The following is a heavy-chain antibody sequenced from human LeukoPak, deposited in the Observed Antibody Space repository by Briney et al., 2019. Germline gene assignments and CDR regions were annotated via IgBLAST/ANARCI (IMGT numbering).Heavy chain of an antibody. D-gene: IGHD6-19*01. CDR2: IYYSGST. V-gene: IGHV4-39*01. CDR1: GGSISSSSYY. J-gene: IGHJ4*02. Sequence: PSETLSLTCTVSGGSISSSSYYWGWIRQPPGKGLERIGSIYYSGSTYYNPSLKSRVTISVDTSKNQFSLKLSSVTAADTAVYYCARHRIPPSGWYFAVYYFDYWGQGTLVTVSS. CDR3: ARHRIPPSGWYFAVYYFDY.